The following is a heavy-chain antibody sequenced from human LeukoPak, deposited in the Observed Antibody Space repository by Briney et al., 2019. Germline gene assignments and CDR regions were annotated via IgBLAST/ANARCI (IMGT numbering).Heavy chain of an antibody. Sequence: SETLSRTCAVYGGSFSGYYWNWIRQPPGKGLEWIGEINHSGSTNYNPSLKSRVTISVDMSKNQFSLKLSSVTAADTAVYYCARGQPEGLDLAQYYFDYWGQGTLVTVSS. J-gene: IGHJ4*02. CDR1: GGSFSGYY. CDR3: ARGQPEGLDLAQYYFDY. V-gene: IGHV4-34*01. CDR2: INHSGST. D-gene: IGHD2-2*03.